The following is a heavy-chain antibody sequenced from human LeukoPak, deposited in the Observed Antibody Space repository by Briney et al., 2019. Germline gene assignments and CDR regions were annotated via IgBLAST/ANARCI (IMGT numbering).Heavy chain of an antibody. Sequence: PGGSLRLSCAASGFSFSSYWMHWVRQAPGKGLVWVSRIKTDGSSLDGSSTSYADSVKGRFTISRDNAKNTLYLQMDSLRAEDTTFYHCVRDRSYGAFDYWGQGTLVTVSS. CDR3: VRDRSYGAFDY. CDR2: IKTDGSSLDGSST. D-gene: IGHD5-18*01. J-gene: IGHJ4*02. V-gene: IGHV3-74*01. CDR1: GFSFSSYW.